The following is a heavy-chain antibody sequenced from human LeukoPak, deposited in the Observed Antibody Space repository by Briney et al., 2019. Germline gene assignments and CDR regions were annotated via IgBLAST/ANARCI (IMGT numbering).Heavy chain of an antibody. D-gene: IGHD3-10*01. J-gene: IGHJ4*02. Sequence: QPGGSLRLSCVASGFTFNTYAMNWVRQAPGKGLEWVTYISSSSSTIYYADSVRGRFAISRDNAKKSLYPQMNSLRDEDTAVYYCVTGEDSGRPQAIDYWGQGTLVTVSS. CDR1: GFTFNTYA. V-gene: IGHV3-48*02. CDR3: VTGEDSGRPQAIDY. CDR2: ISSSSSTI.